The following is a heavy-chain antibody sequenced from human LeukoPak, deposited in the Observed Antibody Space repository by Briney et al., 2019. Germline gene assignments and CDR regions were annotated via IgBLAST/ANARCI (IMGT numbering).Heavy chain of an antibody. Sequence: PSETLSLTCAVYGGSFSGYYWSWLRQPPGKGLEWIGEINHSGSTNYNPSLKSRVTISVDTSKNQFSLKLSSMTAADTAVYYCARSGYYYDSSGYSHWGQGTLVTVSS. CDR2: INHSGST. J-gene: IGHJ4*02. V-gene: IGHV4-34*01. CDR3: ARSGYYYDSSGYSH. D-gene: IGHD3-22*01. CDR1: GGSFSGYY.